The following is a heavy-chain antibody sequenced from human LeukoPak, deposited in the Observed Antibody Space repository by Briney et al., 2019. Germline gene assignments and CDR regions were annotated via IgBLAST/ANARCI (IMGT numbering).Heavy chain of an antibody. CDR2: ISYSGST. V-gene: IGHV4-59*01. CDR1: GVSISSYY. D-gene: IGHD4-17*01. Sequence: SETLSLTCTVSGVSISSYYWSWIRQPPGKGLEWVGHISYSGSTSYNPSLKSRVTISVDTSKNQFSLKLSSVTAADTAVYYCARAPYGDYALDVWGQGTTVTVSS. CDR3: ARAPYGDYALDV. J-gene: IGHJ6*02.